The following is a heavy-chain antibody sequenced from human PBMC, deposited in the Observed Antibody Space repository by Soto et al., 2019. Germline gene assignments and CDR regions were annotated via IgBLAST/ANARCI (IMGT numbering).Heavy chain of an antibody. D-gene: IGHD3-22*01. J-gene: IGHJ5*02. CDR3: ASRKVVVGKGFDP. CDR1: GFNVSSYS. CDR2: ISSSNKYI. V-gene: IGHV3-21*01. Sequence: PGGSLRLSCVGSGFNVSSYSLNWVRQAPGKGLEWVSSISSSNKYIYYADSLKGRFTISRDNAKNSLFLQMNSLRVDDTAIYYCASRKVVVGKGFDPWGQGTLVTVSS.